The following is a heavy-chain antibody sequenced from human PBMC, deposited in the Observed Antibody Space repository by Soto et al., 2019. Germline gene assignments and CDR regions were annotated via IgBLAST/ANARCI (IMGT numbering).Heavy chain of an antibody. Sequence: GASVKVSFKASGGTFSSYAISWVRQAPGQGLEWMGGIIPTFGTANYAQKFQGRVTITADKSTSTAYMELSSLRSEDTVVYYCARMGLANYYGMDVWGQGTTVTVSS. CDR3: ARMGLANYYGMDV. V-gene: IGHV1-69*06. CDR1: GGTFSSYA. CDR2: IIPTFGTA. J-gene: IGHJ6*02. D-gene: IGHD6-19*01.